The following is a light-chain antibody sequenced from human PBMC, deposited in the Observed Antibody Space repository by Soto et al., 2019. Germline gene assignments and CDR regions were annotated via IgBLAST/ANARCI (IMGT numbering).Light chain of an antibody. CDR2: DAS. CDR1: QDITNY. Sequence: DIQMTQSPSSLSASVGDRVTITCQASQDITNYLSWYQHKPGEAPKLLIYDASNLETGVPSRFSGSGSGTDFTFTISSLQPEDIATYFCLQYCDLRRTFGGGTKVEIK. J-gene: IGKJ4*01. V-gene: IGKV1-33*01. CDR3: LQYCDLRRT.